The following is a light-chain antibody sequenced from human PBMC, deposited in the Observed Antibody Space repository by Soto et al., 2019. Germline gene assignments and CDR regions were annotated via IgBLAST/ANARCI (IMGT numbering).Light chain of an antibody. V-gene: IGKV3D-15*01. CDR1: QSVGSSH. J-gene: IGKJ5*01. Sequence: TQSPGTLSLSPRERAPLSCRASQSVGSSHVAWYQQKPGQAPRLLISGASGRATGIPVRFSGAGSGTEFTLTISSLQSEDFGVYYCQQYNKWPQTFGQGTRLEIK. CDR2: GAS. CDR3: QQYNKWPQT.